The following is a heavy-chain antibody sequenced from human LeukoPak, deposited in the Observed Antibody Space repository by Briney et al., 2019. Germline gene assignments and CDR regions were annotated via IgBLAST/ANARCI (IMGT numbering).Heavy chain of an antibody. V-gene: IGHV1-46*01. CDR2: INPSGDTT. CDR1: GYIFTSYY. J-gene: IGHJ4*02. CDR3: AAARH. D-gene: IGHD6-13*01. Sequence: ASVKVSCKASGYIFTSYYIHWVRQAPGQGLEWMGVINPSGDTTTYAQKFQGRVTMTEDTSTDTVYMELSSLRSEDTAVYYCAAARHWGQGTLVTVSS.